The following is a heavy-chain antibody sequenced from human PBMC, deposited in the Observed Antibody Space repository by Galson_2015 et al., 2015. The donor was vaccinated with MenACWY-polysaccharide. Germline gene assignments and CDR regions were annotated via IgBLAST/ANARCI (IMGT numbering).Heavy chain of an antibody. V-gene: IGHV1-18*01. CDR1: GYTFTTYG. CDR2: INAYNGNT. Sequence: SVKVSCKASGYTFTTYGISWVRQAPGQGLEWMGWINAYNGNTNYAQKLQGRVTMTTDTSTSTAYMELRSLRSDDTAVYYCAREAGDSGLYYEAYWGQGTLVTVSS. D-gene: IGHD3-22*01. CDR3: AREAGDSGLYYEAY. J-gene: IGHJ4*02.